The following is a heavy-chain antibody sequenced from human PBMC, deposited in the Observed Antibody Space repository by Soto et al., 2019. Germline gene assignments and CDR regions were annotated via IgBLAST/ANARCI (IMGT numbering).Heavy chain of an antibody. V-gene: IGHV3-30*18. CDR2: ISYDGSNK. CDR3: AKGPRGYSSSWYVDY. D-gene: IGHD6-13*01. Sequence: QVQLVESGGGVVQPGRSLRLSCAASGFTFSSYGMHWVRQAPGKGLEWVAVISYDGSNKYYADSVKGRFTISRDNSTNTLDLQMNSLRAEDTAVYYCAKGPRGYSSSWYVDYWGQGTLVTVSS. CDR1: GFTFSSYG. J-gene: IGHJ4*02.